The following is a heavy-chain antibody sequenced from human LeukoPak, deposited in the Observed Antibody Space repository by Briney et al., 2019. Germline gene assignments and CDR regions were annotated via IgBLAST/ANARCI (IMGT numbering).Heavy chain of an antibody. CDR1: GFTFSSYW. Sequence: GGSLRLSSAASGFTFSSYWMHWVRQAPGKGLVWVLRINSDGSSTSYADSVKGRFTISRDNAKNTLYLQMNSLRAEDTAVYYCARGGYYDSSGYLGYWGQGTLVTVSS. V-gene: IGHV3-74*01. CDR3: ARGGYYDSSGYLGY. J-gene: IGHJ4*02. D-gene: IGHD3-22*01. CDR2: INSDGSST.